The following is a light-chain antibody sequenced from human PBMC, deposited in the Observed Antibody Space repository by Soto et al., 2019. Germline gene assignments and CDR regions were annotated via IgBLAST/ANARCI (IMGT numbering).Light chain of an antibody. J-gene: IGKJ1*01. CDR3: QQYDNWPRT. V-gene: IGKV3-15*01. Sequence: EIVMTQSPASLSVSPGETATLSCRASQRVGINLAWYQQKPGQAPRLLIYGASTRATGIPARFSGSGSGTDFTLTISSLQSEDFAFFYCQQYDNWPRTFGQGTKVEI. CDR1: QRVGIN. CDR2: GAS.